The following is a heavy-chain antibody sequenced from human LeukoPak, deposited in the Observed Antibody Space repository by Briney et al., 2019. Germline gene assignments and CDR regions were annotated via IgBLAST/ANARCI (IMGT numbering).Heavy chain of an antibody. CDR1: GFTFDNSG. CDR3: TRGNYYYYYMDV. CDR2: INWNGGSI. Sequence: GGSLRLSCEASGFTFDNSGMSWVRQVPGKGLEWVSGINWNGGSIGYADSVKDRFTISRDNARNSLFLQMHSLRAEDTAVYHCTRGNYYYYYMDVWGKGTTVTVSS. V-gene: IGHV3-20*01. J-gene: IGHJ6*03.